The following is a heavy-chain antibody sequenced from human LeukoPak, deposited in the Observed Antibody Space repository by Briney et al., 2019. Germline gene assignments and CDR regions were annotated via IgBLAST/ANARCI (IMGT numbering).Heavy chain of an antibody. J-gene: IGHJ6*02. CDR3: AKTEDDYYYYGMDV. CDR2: ISGSGGST. CDR1: GFTFSSYA. V-gene: IGHV3-23*01. Sequence: GGSLRLSCAASGFTFSSYAMCWVRQAPGKGPEWVSAISGSGGSTYYADSVKGRFTISRDNSKNTLYLQMDSLRAEDTAVYYCAKTEDDYYYYGMDVWGQGTTVTVSS.